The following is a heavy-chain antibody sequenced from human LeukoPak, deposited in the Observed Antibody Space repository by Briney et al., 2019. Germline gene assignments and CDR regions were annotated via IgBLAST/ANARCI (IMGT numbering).Heavy chain of an antibody. CDR2: INSDGSST. V-gene: IGHV3-74*01. Sequence: GGSLRLSCAASGFTFSSYWMHWVRQAPGKGLVWVSRINSDGSSTSYADSVKGRFTISRDNSKNTLFLQMNSLRAEDTALYYCAKGDSGYFLDLWGQGTLVTVSS. J-gene: IGHJ5*02. D-gene: IGHD3-22*01. CDR1: GFTFSSYW. CDR3: AKGDSGYFLDL.